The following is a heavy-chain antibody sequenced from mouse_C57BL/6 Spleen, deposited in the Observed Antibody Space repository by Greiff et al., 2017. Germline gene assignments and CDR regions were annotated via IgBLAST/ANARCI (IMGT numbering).Heavy chain of an antibody. CDR2: IYPGDGDT. D-gene: IGHD1-1*01. CDR1: GYAFSSSW. CDR3: ARTASTVVATGDYFDY. V-gene: IGHV1-82*01. J-gene: IGHJ2*01. Sequence: QVQLQQSGPELVKPGASVKISCKASGYAFSSSWMNWVKQRPGKGLEWIGRIYPGDGDTNYNGKFKGKATLTADKSSSTAYMQLSSLTSEDSAVYFCARTASTVVATGDYFDYWGQGTTLTVSS.